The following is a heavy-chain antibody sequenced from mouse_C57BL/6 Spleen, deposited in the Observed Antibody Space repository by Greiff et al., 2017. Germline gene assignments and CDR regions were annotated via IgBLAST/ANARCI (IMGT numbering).Heavy chain of an antibody. Sequence: VQLQQSGAELARPGASVKMSCKASGYTFTSYTMHWVKQRPGQGLEWIGYINPSSGYTKYNQEFKDKATLTADKSSSTAYMQLSSLTSEDSAVYYCARGDEEAWFAYWGQGTLVTVSA. CDR1: GYTFTSYT. V-gene: IGHV1-4*01. CDR2: INPSSGYT. D-gene: IGHD3-3*01. CDR3: ARGDEEAWFAY. J-gene: IGHJ3*01.